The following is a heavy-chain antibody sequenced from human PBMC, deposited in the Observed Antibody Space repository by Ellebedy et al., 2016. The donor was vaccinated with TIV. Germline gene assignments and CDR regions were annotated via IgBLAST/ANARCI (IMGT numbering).Heavy chain of an antibody. D-gene: IGHD5-18*01. V-gene: IGHV4-4*09. CDR1: GGSISGYY. CDR3: ARGGYSFGSGDFDY. Sequence: SETLSLTCTVSGGSISGYYWSWVRQPPGKGLEWIGFIRFSGSTNYAPSLKTRVTISVDTSNNQFSLNLNSVTAADTAIYYCARGGYSFGSGDFDYWGQGTLVTVSS. J-gene: IGHJ4*02. CDR2: IRFSGST.